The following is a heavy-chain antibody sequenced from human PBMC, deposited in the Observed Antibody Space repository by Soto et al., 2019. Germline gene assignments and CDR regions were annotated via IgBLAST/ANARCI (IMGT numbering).Heavy chain of an antibody. Sequence: SETLSLTCTVSGGSISSGGYYWSWIRQHPGKGLEWIGYIYYSGSTYYNPSLKSRVTISVDTSKNQFSLKLSSVTAADTAVYYCARLAYCGGDCSGNAFDIWGQGTMVTVSS. D-gene: IGHD2-21*02. CDR1: GGSISSGGYY. CDR2: IYYSGST. J-gene: IGHJ3*02. CDR3: ARLAYCGGDCSGNAFDI. V-gene: IGHV4-31*03.